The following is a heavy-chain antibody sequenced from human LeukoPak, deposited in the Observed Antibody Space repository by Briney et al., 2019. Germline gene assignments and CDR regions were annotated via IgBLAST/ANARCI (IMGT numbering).Heavy chain of an antibody. Sequence: GGSLRLSCAASGFTFSDHYMDWVRQAPGKGLEWVGRIKNKANSYTTEYAASVKGRFTISRDDSKNSLYLQMNSLRAEDTAVYYCASPSGSYSNFDYWGQGTLVTVSS. CDR3: ASPSGSYSNFDY. J-gene: IGHJ4*02. D-gene: IGHD1-26*01. V-gene: IGHV3-72*01. CDR1: GFTFSDHY. CDR2: IKNKANSYTT.